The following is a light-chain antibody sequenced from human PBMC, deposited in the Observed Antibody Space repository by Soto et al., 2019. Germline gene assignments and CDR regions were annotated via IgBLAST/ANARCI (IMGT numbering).Light chain of an antibody. CDR3: CSYARSDILVV. V-gene: IGLV2-23*01. CDR2: EDN. CDR1: SNDVVTDNF. Sequence: QSALTQPASVSGSPGQSITISCTGTSNDVVTDNFVSWYQQQPGKAPKVMIFEDNKRPSGVSKRFSGSKSGNTASLTISGRQAEDEADSYCCSYARSDILVVFGGGTKLTVL. J-gene: IGLJ2*01.